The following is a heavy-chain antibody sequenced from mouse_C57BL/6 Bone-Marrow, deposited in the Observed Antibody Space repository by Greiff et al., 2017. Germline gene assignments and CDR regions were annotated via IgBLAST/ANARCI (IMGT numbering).Heavy chain of an antibody. V-gene: IGHV1-64*01. J-gene: IGHJ2*01. CDR2: IHPNSGST. D-gene: IGHD1-1*01. CDR1: GYTFTSYW. Sequence: QVQLQQPGAELVKPGASVKLSCKASGYTFTSYWMHWVKQRPGQGLEWIGMIHPNSGSTNYNEKFKSKATLTVDKSSSTAYMQLSRLTSEDSAVYYCARGGYYGSSHLDYWGQGTTLTVSS. CDR3: ARGGYYGSSHLDY.